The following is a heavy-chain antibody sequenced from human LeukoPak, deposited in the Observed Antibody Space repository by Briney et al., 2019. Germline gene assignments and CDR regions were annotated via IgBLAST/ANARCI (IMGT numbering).Heavy chain of an antibody. Sequence: GGSLRLSCAASGFTFSTYNMNWVRQAPGEGLEWVSYISSSSTTIYYADSVKGRFTISRDSAKNSLYLQMNSLRAEDTAVYYCARELNGAFDPWGQGTLVTVSS. CDR2: ISSSSTTI. D-gene: IGHD1-1*01. V-gene: IGHV3-48*01. CDR3: ARELNGAFDP. J-gene: IGHJ5*02. CDR1: GFTFSTYN.